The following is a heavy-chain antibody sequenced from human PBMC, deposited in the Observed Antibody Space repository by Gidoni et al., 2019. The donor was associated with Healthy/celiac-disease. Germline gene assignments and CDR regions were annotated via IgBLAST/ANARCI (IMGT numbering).Heavy chain of an antibody. CDR2: IIPIFGTA. D-gene: IGHD2-15*01. Sequence: QVQLVQSGAEVKKPGSSVKVSCKASGGTFSSYAISWVRQAPGQGLEWMGGIIPIFGTATYAQKFQGRVTITADKSTSTAYMELSSLRSEDTAVYYCARVRLVVVVAALYGMDVWGQGTTVTVSS. V-gene: IGHV1-69*06. CDR3: ARVRLVVVVAALYGMDV. J-gene: IGHJ6*02. CDR1: GGTFSSYA.